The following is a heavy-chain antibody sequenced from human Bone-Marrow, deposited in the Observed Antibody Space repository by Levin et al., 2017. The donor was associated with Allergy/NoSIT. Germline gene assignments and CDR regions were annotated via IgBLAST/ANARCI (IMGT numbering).Heavy chain of an antibody. CDR1: GGSFSRGDYH. CDR3: ALWRTQGTYYDSGGYYFDS. J-gene: IGHJ5*02. Sequence: SETLSLTCTVSGGSFSRGDYHWSWIRQPPGKGLEWIAYISNSGSTYSTPSLKSRLIISADTSKRQFFLTLSSVTAADTAVYYCALWRTQGTYYDSGGYYFDSWGPGLLVTVSS. D-gene: IGHD3-22*01. CDR2: ISNSGST. V-gene: IGHV4-30-4*01.